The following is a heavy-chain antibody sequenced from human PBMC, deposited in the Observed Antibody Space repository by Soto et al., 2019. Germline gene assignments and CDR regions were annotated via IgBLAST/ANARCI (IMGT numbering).Heavy chain of an antibody. D-gene: IGHD3-22*01. Sequence: SETLSLTCAVSGGSISSSNWWSWVRQPPGKGLEWIGEIYHSGSTNYNPSLKSRVTISVDKSKNQFSLKLSSVTAADTAVYYCASYYYDSSGYYANWFDPWGQGTLVT. CDR1: GGSISSSNW. V-gene: IGHV4-4*02. J-gene: IGHJ5*02. CDR2: IYHSGST. CDR3: ASYYYDSSGYYANWFDP.